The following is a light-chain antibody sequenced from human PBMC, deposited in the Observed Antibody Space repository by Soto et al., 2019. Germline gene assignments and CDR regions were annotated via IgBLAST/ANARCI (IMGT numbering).Light chain of an antibody. Sequence: ASQSISSWLAWYKQKPGKAXKLLIYAASTLQSGVPSRFSGSGSGTDFTLTISSLQPEDFATYYCLQHDTYPRTFGQGTKVDVK. V-gene: IGKV1-8*01. CDR2: AAS. CDR3: LQHDTYPRT. J-gene: IGKJ1*01. CDR1: QSISSW.